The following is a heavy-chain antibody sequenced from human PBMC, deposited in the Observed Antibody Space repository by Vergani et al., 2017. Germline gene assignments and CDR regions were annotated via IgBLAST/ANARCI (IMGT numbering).Heavy chain of an antibody. CDR2: TWYDGNNK. Sequence: QVQLVESGGGVVQPGRSLRLSCAASGFTFNQYGMHWVRQAPGKGLAWVAVTWYDGNNKQYADSVEGRFIISRDNSKSTMYLQMNSLRDEDTGVYYCARELRLLYNRFDPWGQGTLVTVSS. J-gene: IGHJ5*02. V-gene: IGHV3-33*01. CDR3: ARELRLLYNRFDP. D-gene: IGHD1-14*01. CDR1: GFTFNQYG.